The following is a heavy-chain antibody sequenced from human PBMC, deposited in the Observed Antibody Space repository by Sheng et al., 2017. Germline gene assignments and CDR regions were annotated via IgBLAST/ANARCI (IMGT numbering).Heavy chain of an antibody. CDR2: ISGSGGST. CDR1: GFTFSNYA. J-gene: IGHJ4*02. CDR3: AKDTSHMVRGIIILFDY. Sequence: EVQLLESGGGLVQRGGSLRLSCAASGFTFSNYAMSWVRQAPGKGLEWVSGISGSGGSTYYADSVKGRFTISRDNSKNTLYLQMNSLRAEDTAVYYCAKDTSHMVRGIIILFDYWGQGTLVTVSS. D-gene: IGHD3-10*01. V-gene: IGHV3-23*01.